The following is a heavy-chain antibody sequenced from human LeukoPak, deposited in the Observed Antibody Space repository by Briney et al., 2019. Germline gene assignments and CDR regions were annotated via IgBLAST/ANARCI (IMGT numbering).Heavy chain of an antibody. CDR3: ARSPSPAPYFDY. Sequence: GGSLRLSCAASGFTFSSYGMHWVRQAPGKGLEWVAVISYDGSNKYYADSVKGRFTISRDNSKNTLYLQMNSLRAEDTAVYYCARSPSPAPYFDYWGQGTLVTVSS. V-gene: IGHV3-30*03. D-gene: IGHD2-2*01. CDR1: GFTFSSYG. CDR2: ISYDGSNK. J-gene: IGHJ4*02.